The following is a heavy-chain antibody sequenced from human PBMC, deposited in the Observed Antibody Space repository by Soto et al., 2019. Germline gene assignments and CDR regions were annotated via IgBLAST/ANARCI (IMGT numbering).Heavy chain of an antibody. CDR1: GGTFSSYA. Sequence: SVKVSCKASGGTFSSYAISWVRQAPGQGLEWMGGIIPIFGTANYAQKFQGRVTITADKSTSTAYMELSSLRSEDTAVYYCARATFSGSRYDFDIWGQGTMVTVSS. V-gene: IGHV1-69*06. CDR3: ARATFSGSRYDFDI. J-gene: IGHJ3*02. CDR2: IIPIFGTA. D-gene: IGHD3-22*01.